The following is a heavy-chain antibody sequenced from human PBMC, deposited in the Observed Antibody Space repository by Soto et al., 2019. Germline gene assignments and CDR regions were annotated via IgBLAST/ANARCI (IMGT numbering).Heavy chain of an antibody. V-gene: IGHV4-4*02. CDR3: ARAYDILTGYYPPPSGEGYNWFDP. Sequence: PSETLSLTCAVSGGSISSSNWWSWVRQPPGKGLEWIGEIYHSGSTNYNPSLKSRVTISVDTSKNQFSLKLSSVTAADTAVYYCARAYDILTGYYPPPSGEGYNWFDPWGQGTLVTVSS. CDR2: IYHSGST. D-gene: IGHD3-9*01. CDR1: GGSISSSNW. J-gene: IGHJ5*02.